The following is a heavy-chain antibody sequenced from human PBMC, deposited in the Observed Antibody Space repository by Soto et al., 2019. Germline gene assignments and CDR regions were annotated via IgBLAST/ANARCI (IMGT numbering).Heavy chain of an antibody. J-gene: IGHJ4*02. Sequence: GSLRLSCAASGFTFSSYSMNWVRQAPGKGLEWVSSISSSSSYIYYADSVKGRFTISRDNAKNSLYLQMNSLRAEDTAVYYCARGGITIFGVVIGHRYFDYWGQGTLVTVSS. CDR3: ARGGITIFGVVIGHRYFDY. CDR2: ISSSSSYI. CDR1: GFTFSSYS. D-gene: IGHD3-3*01. V-gene: IGHV3-21*01.